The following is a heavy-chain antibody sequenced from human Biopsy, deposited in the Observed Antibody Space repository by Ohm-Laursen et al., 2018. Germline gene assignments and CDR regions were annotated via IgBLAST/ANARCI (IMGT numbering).Heavy chain of an antibody. CDR3: ARVGSGWAPFDK. Sequence: GTLSLTYAVSGYSISSDYRWGWIRQAPGKTLEWLGNIFKGGNTHYNPSLRSRLIISIDTSKNQFSLMMTSVSGADTAVYFCARVGSGWAPFDKWGPGTLVTVSS. CDR2: IFKGGNT. CDR1: GYSISSDYR. D-gene: IGHD6-19*01. V-gene: IGHV4-38-2*01. J-gene: IGHJ4*02.